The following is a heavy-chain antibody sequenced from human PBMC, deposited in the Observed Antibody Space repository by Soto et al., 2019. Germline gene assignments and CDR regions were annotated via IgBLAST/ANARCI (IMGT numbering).Heavy chain of an antibody. D-gene: IGHD5-18*01. CDR1: GFNFGAYG. CDR2: ISHDGTKT. V-gene: IGHV3-30*18. J-gene: IGHJ6*02. Sequence: QVQLVESGGGVAQPGTSLRLACEASGFNFGAYGMHWVRQAPGKGLEWVAVISHDGTKTYYSDSVKGRFTVSRDNSKNMLYVQMVSLRPDDTAVYSCAKDRRDGYTTCSRCYGVDVLGQGTTVTVSS. CDR3: AKDRRDGYTTCSRCYGVDV.